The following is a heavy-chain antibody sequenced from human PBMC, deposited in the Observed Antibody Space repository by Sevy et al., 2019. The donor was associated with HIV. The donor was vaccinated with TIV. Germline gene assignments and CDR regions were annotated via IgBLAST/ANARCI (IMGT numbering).Heavy chain of an antibody. Sequence: GWSLRLSCAASGFTFSSYSMNWVRQAPGKGLEWVSSISSSSSYIYYADSVKGRFTISRDNAKNSLYLQMNSLRAEDTAVYYCARVGMTELGDYFDYWGQGTLVTVSS. CDR1: GFTFSSYS. CDR2: ISSSSSYI. J-gene: IGHJ4*02. CDR3: ARVGMTELGDYFDY. V-gene: IGHV3-21*01. D-gene: IGHD1-26*01.